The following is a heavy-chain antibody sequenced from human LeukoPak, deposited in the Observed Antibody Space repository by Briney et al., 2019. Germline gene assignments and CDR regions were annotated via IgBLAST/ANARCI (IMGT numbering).Heavy chain of an antibody. D-gene: IGHD2-15*01. V-gene: IGHV5-10-1*01. J-gene: IGHJ6*04. CDR2: IDPSDSYT. Sequence: GESLRISCKGSGYSFTSYWISWVRQMPGKGLEWMGRIDPSDSYTNYSPSFQGHVTISADKSISTAYLQWSSLKASDTAMYYCARSVVVVAARSYYGMDVWGKGTTVTVSS. CDR1: GYSFTSYW. CDR3: ARSVVVVAARSYYGMDV.